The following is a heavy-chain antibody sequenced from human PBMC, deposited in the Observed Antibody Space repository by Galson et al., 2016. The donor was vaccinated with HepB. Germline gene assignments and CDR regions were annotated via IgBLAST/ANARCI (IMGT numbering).Heavy chain of an antibody. D-gene: IGHD6-13*01. J-gene: IGHJ4*02. CDR1: GYTFTRYA. Sequence: SVKVSCKASGYTFTRYAISWVRQAPGQGLEWMGWINTSKGNTYYAQKFQGRVTLTIDTSTSTAYMELRSLISDDAAVYYCATRPADGSPYYFDCWGQGTLVTVSS. V-gene: IGHV1-18*01. CDR3: ATRPADGSPYYFDC. CDR2: INTSKGNT.